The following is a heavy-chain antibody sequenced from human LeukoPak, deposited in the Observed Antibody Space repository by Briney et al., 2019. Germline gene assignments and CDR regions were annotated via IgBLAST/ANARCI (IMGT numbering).Heavy chain of an antibody. Sequence: GGSLRLSCAAPGFTFSSYAMSWVRQAPGKGLEWVSAISGSGGSTYYADSVKGRFTISRDNSKNTLYLQMNSLRAEDTAVYYCAKGPGSYKLLFFDYWGQGTLVTVSS. J-gene: IGHJ4*02. CDR2: ISGSGGST. CDR1: GFTFSSYA. V-gene: IGHV3-23*01. CDR3: AKGPGSYKLLFFDY. D-gene: IGHD1-26*01.